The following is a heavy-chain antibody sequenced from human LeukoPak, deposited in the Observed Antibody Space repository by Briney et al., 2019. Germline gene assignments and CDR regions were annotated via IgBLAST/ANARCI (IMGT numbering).Heavy chain of an antibody. Sequence: GGSLRLSCAASGFTFSSYSMNWVRQAPGKGLEWVSSISSSSSYIYYADSVKGRFTIPRDNAKNSLYLQMNSLRAEDTAVYYCARVRPYCGGDCYSDLDYWGQGTLVTVSS. D-gene: IGHD2-21*02. J-gene: IGHJ4*02. CDR1: GFTFSSYS. CDR3: ARVRPYCGGDCYSDLDY. CDR2: ISSSSSYI. V-gene: IGHV3-21*01.